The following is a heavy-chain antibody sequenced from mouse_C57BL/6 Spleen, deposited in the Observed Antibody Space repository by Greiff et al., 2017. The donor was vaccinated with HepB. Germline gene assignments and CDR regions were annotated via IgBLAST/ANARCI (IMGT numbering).Heavy chain of an antibody. Sequence: EVKLEESGEGLVKPGGSLKLSCAASGFTFSSYAMSWVRQTPEKRLEWVAYISSGGDYIYYADTVKGRFTISRDNARNTLYLQMSSLKSEDTAMYYCTRDGDYGSSLAYWGQGTLVTVSA. CDR2: ISSGGDYI. CDR3: TRDGDYGSSLAY. D-gene: IGHD1-1*01. V-gene: IGHV5-9-1*02. J-gene: IGHJ3*01. CDR1: GFTFSSYA.